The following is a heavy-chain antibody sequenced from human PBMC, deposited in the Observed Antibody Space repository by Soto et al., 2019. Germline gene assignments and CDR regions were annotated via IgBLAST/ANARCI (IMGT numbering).Heavy chain of an antibody. CDR2: IYYSGST. V-gene: IGHV4-39*01. Sequence: SETLSLTCTVSGGSISSSSYYWGWIRQSPGKGLEWIGSIYYSGSTYYNPSLKSRVTISVDTSKNQFSLKLSSVTAADTAVYYCARLSSWFDPWGQGTLVTVSS. CDR1: GGSISSSSYY. CDR3: ARLSSWFDP. J-gene: IGHJ5*02.